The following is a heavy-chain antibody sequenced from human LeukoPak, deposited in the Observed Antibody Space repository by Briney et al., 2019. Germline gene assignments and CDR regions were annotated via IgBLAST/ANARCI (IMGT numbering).Heavy chain of an antibody. CDR3: ARDQNPTK. D-gene: IGHD1-14*01. J-gene: IGHJ4*01. V-gene: IGHV4-59*01. CDR1: GGSINNYY. Sequence: SETLPLTCTVSGGSINNYYWTWIRQSPGKGLEWIGCVSYDGDTYYSPSLESRVTMSLDMPKRQFSLKLTSVTAADTAVYYCARDQNPTKWGHGTLVTVSS. CDR2: VSYDGDT.